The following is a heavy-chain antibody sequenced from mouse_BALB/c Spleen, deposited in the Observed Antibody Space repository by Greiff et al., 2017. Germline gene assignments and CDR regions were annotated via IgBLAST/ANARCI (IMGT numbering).Heavy chain of an antibody. CDR3: ARKGFAD. V-gene: IGHV5-9-4*01. CDR1: GFTFSSYA. J-gene: IGHJ3*01. Sequence: EVMLVESGGGLVKPGGSLKLSCAASGFTFSSYAMSWVRQSPEKRLEWVAEISSGGSYTYYPDTVTGRFTISRDNAKNTLYLERSSLRSEDTAMYYCARKGFADWGQGTLVTVSA. CDR2: ISSGGSYT.